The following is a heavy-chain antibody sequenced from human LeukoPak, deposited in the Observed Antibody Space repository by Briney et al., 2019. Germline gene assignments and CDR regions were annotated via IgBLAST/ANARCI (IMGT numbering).Heavy chain of an antibody. D-gene: IGHD3-3*01. V-gene: IGHV3-13*01. Sequence: GGSLRLSCAASGFTFSSYDMHWVRQATGKGLEWVSAIGTAGDTYYPGSVKGRFTISRENAKNSLYLQMNSLRAGDTAVYYCARAFWSGYYGYYHYYYGMDVWGQGTTVTVSS. CDR1: GFTFSSYD. CDR2: IGTAGDT. J-gene: IGHJ6*02. CDR3: ARAFWSGYYGYYHYYYGMDV.